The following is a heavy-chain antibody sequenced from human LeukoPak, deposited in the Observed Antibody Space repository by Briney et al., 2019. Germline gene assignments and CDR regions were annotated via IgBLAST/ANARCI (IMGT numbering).Heavy chain of an antibody. CDR3: TSRYCTTTNCYSFDI. D-gene: IGHD2-2*01. CDR1: GFTFSSYS. CDR2: IRSSSSTI. J-gene: IGHJ3*02. V-gene: IGHV3-48*02. Sequence: PGGSLRLSCAASGFTFSSYSMNWVRQAPGKGLEWVSYIRSSSSTIYYADSVKGRFTISRDNAKNSLYLQMNSLRDEDTAVYYCTSRYCTTTNCYSFDIWGQGTMVTVSS.